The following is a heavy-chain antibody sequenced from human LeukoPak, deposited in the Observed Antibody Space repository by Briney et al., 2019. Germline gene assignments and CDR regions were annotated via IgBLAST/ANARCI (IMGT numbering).Heavy chain of an antibody. J-gene: IGHJ4*02. V-gene: IGHV3-30*04. CDR3: AKDLCSSTSCYGNY. Sequence: GGSLRLSCAASGFTFSSYTMHWVRQAPGKGLEWVAVISYDGSNKYYADSVKGRFTISRDNSKNTLYLQMNSLRAEDTAVYYCAKDLCSSTSCYGNYWGQGTLVTVSS. CDR2: ISYDGSNK. D-gene: IGHD2-2*01. CDR1: GFTFSSYT.